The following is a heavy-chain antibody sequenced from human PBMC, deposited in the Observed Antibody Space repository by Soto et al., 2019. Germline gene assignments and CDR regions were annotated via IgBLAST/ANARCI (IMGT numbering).Heavy chain of an antibody. D-gene: IGHD2-21*01. CDR1: GFSLSNARMG. CDR3: ARIGGGDRPRFDY. CDR2: IFSNDEK. Sequence: SGPTLVNPTETLTLTCTVSGFSLSNARMGVSWIRQPPGKALEWLAHIFSNDEKSYSTSLKSRLTISKDTSKSQVVLTMTNMDPVDTATYSCARIGGGDRPRFDYWGQGTLVTVSS. J-gene: IGHJ4*02. V-gene: IGHV2-26*01.